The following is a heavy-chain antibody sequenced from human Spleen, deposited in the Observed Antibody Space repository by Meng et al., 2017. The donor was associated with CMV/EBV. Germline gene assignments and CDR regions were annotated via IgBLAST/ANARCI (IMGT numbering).Heavy chain of an antibody. D-gene: IGHD5-18*01. Sequence: SGFSFGTYGMHWVRQAPGKGLEWVAFIRYDGNDKNYVDSVKGRFAISRDNSKNTLYLQMNSLRAEDTAVYYCARGSGYNYGPIDYWGQGTLVTVSS. V-gene: IGHV3-30*02. J-gene: IGHJ4*02. CDR3: ARGSGYNYGPIDY. CDR2: IRYDGNDK. CDR1: GFSFGTYG.